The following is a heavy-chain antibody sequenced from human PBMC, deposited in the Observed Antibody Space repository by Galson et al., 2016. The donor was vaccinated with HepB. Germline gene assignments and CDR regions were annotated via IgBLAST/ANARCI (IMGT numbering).Heavy chain of an antibody. CDR2: IVVGSGNT. CDR1: GFTFSSSA. J-gene: IGHJ4*02. Sequence: SVKVSCKASGFTFSSSAVQWVRQARGQRLEWIGWIVVGSGNTKFAQKFQERVTITRDMSTSTAYMELSSLRFEDTAVYYCAVETAMETGFHYWGQGTLVTVSS. D-gene: IGHD5-18*01. V-gene: IGHV1-58*01. CDR3: AVETAMETGFHY.